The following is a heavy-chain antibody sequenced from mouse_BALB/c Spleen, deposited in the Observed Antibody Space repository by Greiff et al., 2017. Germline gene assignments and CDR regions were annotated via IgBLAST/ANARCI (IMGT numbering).Heavy chain of an antibody. CDR1: GYSITSGYY. Sequence: VQLQQSGPGLVKPSQSLSLTCSVTGYSITSGYYWNWIRQFPGNKLEWMGYISYDGSNNYNPSLKNRISITRDTSKNQFFLKLNSVTTEDTATYYCAREGNYYGSSYVDYAMDYWGQGTSVTVSS. CDR3: AREGNYYGSSYVDYAMDY. V-gene: IGHV3-6*02. CDR2: ISYDGSN. D-gene: IGHD1-1*01. J-gene: IGHJ4*01.